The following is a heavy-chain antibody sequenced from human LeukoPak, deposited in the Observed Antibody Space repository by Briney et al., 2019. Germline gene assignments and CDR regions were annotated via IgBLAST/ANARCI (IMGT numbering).Heavy chain of an antibody. V-gene: IGHV3-11*06. Sequence: PGGSLRLSCAASGFTFSDYYMSWIRQAPGKGLEWVSYISSSSSYTNYADSVKGRFTISRDNAKNSLYLQMNSLRAEDTAVYYCARDPRRYCSGGSYYWDSWFDPWGQGTLVTVSS. CDR3: ARDPRRYCSGGSYYWDSWFDP. CDR2: ISSSSSYT. CDR1: GFTFSDYY. J-gene: IGHJ5*02. D-gene: IGHD2-15*01.